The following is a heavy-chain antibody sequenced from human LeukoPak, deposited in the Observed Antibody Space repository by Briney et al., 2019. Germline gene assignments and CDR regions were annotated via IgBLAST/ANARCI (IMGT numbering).Heavy chain of an antibody. D-gene: IGHD6-6*01. CDR1: GTSFTGYY. CDR3: ARRPPRGSQQLEA. Sequence: PSETLSLTCAVYGTSFTGYYWSWIRQSPGKGLEWIGEISHSGTTNYNPSLKSRVTISVDTSKDQFSLKVNSVTAADTAVYYCARRPPRGSQQLEAWGQGTLVTVSS. V-gene: IGHV4-34*01. CDR2: ISHSGTT. J-gene: IGHJ5*02.